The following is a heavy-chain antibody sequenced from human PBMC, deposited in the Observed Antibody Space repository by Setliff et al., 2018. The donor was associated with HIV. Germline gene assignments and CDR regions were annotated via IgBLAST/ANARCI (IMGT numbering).Heavy chain of an antibody. CDR2: IYTSGST. V-gene: IGHV4-61*09. CDR1: GGSISSGSYY. J-gene: IGHJ4*02. D-gene: IGHD4-17*01. Sequence: SETLSLTCTVSGGSISSGSYYWSWIRQPAGKGLEWIGHIYTSGSTNYNPSLKSRVTISEDTSKNQFSLKLSSVTAADTAVYYCARHDPDYGDFFGYFDYWGQGTLVTSPQ. CDR3: ARHDPDYGDFFGYFDY.